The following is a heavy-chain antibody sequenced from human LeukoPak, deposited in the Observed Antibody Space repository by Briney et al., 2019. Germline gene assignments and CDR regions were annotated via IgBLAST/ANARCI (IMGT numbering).Heavy chain of an antibody. J-gene: IGHJ6*03. Sequence: PSETLSLTCAVYGGSFSGYYWSWNRQPPGKGLEWIGEINHSGSTNYNPSLKSRVTISVDTSKNQVSLKLRSVTAADTAVYYCARTTEGYAGGPGYSYYYYMDVWGKGTTLTISS. CDR2: INHSGST. CDR1: GGSFSGYY. CDR3: ARTTEGYAGGPGYSYYYYMDV. V-gene: IGHV4-34*01. D-gene: IGHD5-12*01.